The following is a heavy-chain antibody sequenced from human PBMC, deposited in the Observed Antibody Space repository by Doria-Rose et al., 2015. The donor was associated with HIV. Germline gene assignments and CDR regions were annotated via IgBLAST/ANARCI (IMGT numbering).Heavy chain of an antibody. CDR2: IVSDDER. Sequence: QITLKESGPVLVKPTETLTLTCTVSGVSLSSPGMGVSWIRQPPGEALEWLANIVSDDERSYKTSLKSRLTLSRGTSKSQVVLTMTDMDPVDTATYYCARIKSSRWYHKYYFDFWGQGTLVIVSA. CDR3: ARIKSSRWYHKYYFDF. CDR1: GVSLSSPGMG. V-gene: IGHV2-26*01. J-gene: IGHJ4*02. D-gene: IGHD6-13*01.